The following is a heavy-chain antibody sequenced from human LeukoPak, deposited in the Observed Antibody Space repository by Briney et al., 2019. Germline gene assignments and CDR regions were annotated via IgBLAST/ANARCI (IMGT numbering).Heavy chain of an antibody. CDR2: ISSSSSYI. CDR1: GFTFSSYS. CDR3: ARDAGGYFDY. V-gene: IGHV3-21*01. Sequence: GGALRLSCAASGFTFSSYSMNWVRQAPGKGLEWVSSISSSSSYIYYADSVKGRFTISRDNAKNSLYLQMNSLRAEDTAVYYCARDAGGYFDYWGQGTLVTVSS. J-gene: IGHJ4*02. D-gene: IGHD3-10*01.